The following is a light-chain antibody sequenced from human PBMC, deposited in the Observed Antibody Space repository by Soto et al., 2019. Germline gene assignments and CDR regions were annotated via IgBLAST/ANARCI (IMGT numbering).Light chain of an antibody. J-gene: IGLJ1*01. CDR1: SSDFGVYNY. CDR3: SSYTTSNTRQIV. Sequence: QSALTQPASVSGSPGQSITISCTGTSSDFGVYNYFSWYQHRPGEAPKLMIYDVSNRPSGVSNRFSGSKSGNTASLTISGLQPEDEAEYYCSSYTTSNTRQIVFGTGTKLTVL. V-gene: IGLV2-14*03. CDR2: DVS.